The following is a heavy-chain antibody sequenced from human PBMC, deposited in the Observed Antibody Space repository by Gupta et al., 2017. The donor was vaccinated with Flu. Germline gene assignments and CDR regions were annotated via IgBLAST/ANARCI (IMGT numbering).Heavy chain of an antibody. CDR1: GFTFGDYA. Sequence: EVQLVESGGGLVQPGRSLRLSCTASGFTFGDYAMSWVRQAPGKGLEWVGFIRSKAYGGTTEYAASVKGRFTISRDDSKSIAYLQMNSLKTEDTAVYYCTRPGRDGYNCNYWGQGTLVTVSS. V-gene: IGHV3-49*04. CDR2: IRSKAYGGTT. J-gene: IGHJ4*02. CDR3: TRPGRDGYNCNY. D-gene: IGHD5-24*01.